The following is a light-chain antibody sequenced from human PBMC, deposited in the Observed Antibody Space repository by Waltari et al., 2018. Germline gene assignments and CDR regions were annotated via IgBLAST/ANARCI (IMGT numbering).Light chain of an antibody. CDR1: QSVSRT. CDR3: QKYGTLPAT. J-gene: IGKJ1*01. Sequence: EIVLTQSPGTLSLSPGERATLSCRASQSVSRTLAWYQQKPGQAPRLLIYDASSRAAGIPDRFSGSGSGTDFSLTISRLVPEDFGVYYCQKYGTLPATFGQGTKVEI. V-gene: IGKV3-20*01. CDR2: DAS.